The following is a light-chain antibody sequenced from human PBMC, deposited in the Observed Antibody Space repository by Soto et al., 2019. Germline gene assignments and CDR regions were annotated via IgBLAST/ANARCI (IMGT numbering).Light chain of an antibody. J-gene: IGKJ1*01. V-gene: IGKV1-5*03. CDR1: QSISSW. CDR3: QQYDRASWT. CDR2: RAS. Sequence: DIQMTQSPSTLSASVGDRVIITCRASQSISSWLAWYQQKPGKAPNLLIYRASTLKSGIPSRFSGSGSGTEFTLTISSLQPDDFATYYCQQYDRASWTFGPGTRWKS.